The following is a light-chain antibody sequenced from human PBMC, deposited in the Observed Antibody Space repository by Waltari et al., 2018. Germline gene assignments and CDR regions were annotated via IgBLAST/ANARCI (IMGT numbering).Light chain of an antibody. CDR1: QGISSN. CDR3: LQLNSYPRT. Sequence: IQLTQSPSFLSASVGDRVTITCRASQGISSNLAWYQQKPGKAPKLLIYAASTLQSGVPSRFSGSESGTEFTLTISSLQPEDFATYYCLQLNSYPRTFGQWTKVEIK. CDR2: AAS. J-gene: IGKJ1*01. V-gene: IGKV1-9*01.